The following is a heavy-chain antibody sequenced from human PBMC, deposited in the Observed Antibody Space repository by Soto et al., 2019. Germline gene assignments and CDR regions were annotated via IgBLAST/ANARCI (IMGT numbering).Heavy chain of an antibody. D-gene: IGHD4-17*01. Sequence: PSETLSLTCTVSGGSISSGDYYWSWIRQPPGKGLEWIGYIYYSGSTYYNPSLKSRVTISVDTSKNQFSLKLSSVTAADTAVYYCARDPRRDYGLLWGQGTLVTVSS. CDR1: GGSISSGDYY. V-gene: IGHV4-30-4*01. CDR3: ARDPRRDYGLL. CDR2: IYYSGST. J-gene: IGHJ1*01.